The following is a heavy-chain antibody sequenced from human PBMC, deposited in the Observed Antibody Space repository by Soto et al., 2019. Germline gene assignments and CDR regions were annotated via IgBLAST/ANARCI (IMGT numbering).Heavy chain of an antibody. CDR2: IVAGNGNT. Sequence: SVKVSCKASGFTFSTSTIQWVRQTRGHRLEWIGWIVAGNGNTNFAQNLRQRLTFSRDKSTSTAYMELTSLRFDDTAMYYCMTASAGYTFDFDVWGQGSLVTVSS. V-gene: IGHV1-58*02. CDR1: GFTFSTST. D-gene: IGHD6-13*01. CDR3: MTASAGYTFDFDV. J-gene: IGHJ4*02.